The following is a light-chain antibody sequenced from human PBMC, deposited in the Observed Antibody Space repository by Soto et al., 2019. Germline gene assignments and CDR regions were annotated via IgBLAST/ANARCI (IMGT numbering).Light chain of an antibody. V-gene: IGKV1-27*01. Sequence: DIQMTQSPSSLSASVGDRVTITCRASQGISNYLDWYQQKPGKVPKLLIYAASTLQSGVPSRFSGSRSGTDFTLNNSSLQPEDVATYYCQKYNRAPYTFGQVTQLEIK. J-gene: IGKJ2*01. CDR3: QKYNRAPYT. CDR2: AAS. CDR1: QGISNY.